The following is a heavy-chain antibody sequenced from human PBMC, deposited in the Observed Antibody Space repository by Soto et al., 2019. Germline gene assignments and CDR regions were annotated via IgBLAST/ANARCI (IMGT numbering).Heavy chain of an antibody. CDR2: ISNSGIT. J-gene: IGHJ4*02. CDR3: ARVSYYDSSGWY. CDR1: GGSISSGGYY. Sequence: SETLSLTCTVSGGSISSGGYYWSWIRQHPGKGLELIGYISNSGITYYNPSLNSRVTISVDTSKNQFSLKLSSVTAADTAVYYCARVSYYDSSGWYWGQGTLVTVYS. D-gene: IGHD3-22*01. V-gene: IGHV4-30-4*01.